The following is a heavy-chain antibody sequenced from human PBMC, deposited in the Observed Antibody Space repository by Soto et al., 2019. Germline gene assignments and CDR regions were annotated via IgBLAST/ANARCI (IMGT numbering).Heavy chain of an antibody. D-gene: IGHD1-26*01. CDR1: GFTFSSYS. J-gene: IGHJ5*02. V-gene: IGHV3-48*01. CDR2: ISSSSSTI. CDR3: ARDSGGSYYGP. Sequence: GGSLRLSCAASGFTFSSYSMNWVRQAPGKGLEWVSYISSSSSTIYYADSVKGRFTISRDNAKNSLYLQMNSLRAEDTAVYYCARDSGGSYYGPWGQGTLVTVSS.